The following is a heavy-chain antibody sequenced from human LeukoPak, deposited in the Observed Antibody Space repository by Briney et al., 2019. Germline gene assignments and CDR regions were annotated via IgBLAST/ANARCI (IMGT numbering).Heavy chain of an antibody. CDR2: IRSKTDGGTA. J-gene: IGHJ2*01. CDR3: ATVYWYFDL. V-gene: IGHV3-15*01. Sequence: GGSLRLSCSASGFTFTNAWMSWVRQPPGKGLDWVGLIRSKTDGGTADYAAPVQGRFTISRDDSNNTVYLQMSSLKTEDTGVYYCATVYWYFDLWGPGTLLSVSA. CDR1: GFTFTNAW.